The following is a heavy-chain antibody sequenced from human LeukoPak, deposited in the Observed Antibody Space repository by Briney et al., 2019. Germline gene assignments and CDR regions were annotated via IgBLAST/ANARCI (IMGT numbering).Heavy chain of an antibody. V-gene: IGHV3-23*01. CDR3: AKDGSGSYSYYFDY. CDR1: GFTFSSYA. J-gene: IGHJ4*02. D-gene: IGHD1-26*01. CDR2: ISGSGGST. Sequence: PGGSLRLSCAASGFTFSSYAMSWVRQALGKGLEWVSAISGSGGSTYYADSVKGRFTISRDNSKNTLYLQMNSLRAEDTAVYYCAKDGSGSYSYYFDYWGQGTLVTVSS.